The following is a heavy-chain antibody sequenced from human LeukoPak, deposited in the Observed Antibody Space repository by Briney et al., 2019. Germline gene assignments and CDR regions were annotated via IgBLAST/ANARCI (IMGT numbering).Heavy chain of an antibody. V-gene: IGHV3-30*03. CDR2: ISSDGSNK. CDR1: GFTFGSYA. CDR3: ATDSSSRIQLWTPLKY. J-gene: IGHJ4*02. D-gene: IGHD5-18*01. Sequence: GGSLRLACAASGFTFGSYAMNWVRQAPGKGLEWVAVISSDGSNKFYVDSVKGRFTISRDNPKNTLYLQMNSLRPEDTAVYYCATDSSSRIQLWTPLKYWGQGTLVTVSS.